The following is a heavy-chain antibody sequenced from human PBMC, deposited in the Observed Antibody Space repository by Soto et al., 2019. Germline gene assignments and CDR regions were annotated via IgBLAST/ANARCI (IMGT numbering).Heavy chain of an antibody. Sequence: PGGSLRLSCAASGFTFSIYSMNWVRQAPGKGLEWVSIIRPSGDSTDYADSVKGRFTISRDNSKNTLYLQLNNLRAEDTAVYYCVKGGWLDYWGQGTVVTAPQ. CDR1: GFTFSIYS. J-gene: IGHJ4*02. CDR2: IRPSGDST. CDR3: VKGGWLDY. V-gene: IGHV3-23*01. D-gene: IGHD5-12*01.